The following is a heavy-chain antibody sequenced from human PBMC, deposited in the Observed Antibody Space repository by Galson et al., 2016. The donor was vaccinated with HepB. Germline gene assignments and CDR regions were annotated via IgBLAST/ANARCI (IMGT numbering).Heavy chain of an antibody. CDR3: AKGRWDCDS. V-gene: IGHV3-30*18. D-gene: IGHD5-24*01. CDR1: GFTFSTYG. CDR2: ISYDGKSE. Sequence: SLRLSCAASGFTFSTYGMHWVRQAPGKGLEWVALISYDGKSESNADSVKGRVTISRDNSKNTLYLQMHSLRGEDTAVYYCAKGRWDCDSWGQGTLVTVSS. J-gene: IGHJ4*02.